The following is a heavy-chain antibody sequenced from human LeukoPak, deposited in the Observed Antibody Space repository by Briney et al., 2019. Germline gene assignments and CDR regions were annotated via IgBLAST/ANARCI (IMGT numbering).Heavy chain of an antibody. J-gene: IGHJ5*02. CDR3: ARASYSIGYNWFDP. D-gene: IGHD1-26*01. CDR1: GGSFSGYY. Sequence: SETLSLTCAVYGGSFSGYYWTWIRQPPGKGLEWIGEINHSGNTNYNPSLKSRVTMSVDTSKNQFSLKLSSVTAADTAVYYCARASYSIGYNWFDPWGQGTLVTVSS. CDR2: INHSGNT. V-gene: IGHV4-34*01.